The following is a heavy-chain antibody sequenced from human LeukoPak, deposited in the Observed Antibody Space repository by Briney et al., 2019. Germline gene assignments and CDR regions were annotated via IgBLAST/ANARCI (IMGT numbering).Heavy chain of an antibody. CDR3: AKDTYNSRWAFDI. D-gene: IGHD2/OR15-2a*01. V-gene: IGHV3-30*04. J-gene: IGHJ3*02. Sequence: PGGSLRLSCAASGFTFSSYAMHWVRQAPGKGLEWVAVISYDGSNKYYADSVKGRFTISRDNSKNTLYLQMNSLRAEDTAVYYCAKDTYNSRWAFDIWGQGTMVTVSS. CDR1: GFTFSSYA. CDR2: ISYDGSNK.